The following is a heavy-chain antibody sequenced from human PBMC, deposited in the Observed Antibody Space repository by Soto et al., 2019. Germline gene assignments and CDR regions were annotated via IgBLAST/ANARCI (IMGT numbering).Heavy chain of an antibody. CDR2: MSGSGGST. CDR1: GFTFSSYA. D-gene: IGHD2-15*01. J-gene: IGHJ4*02. V-gene: IGHV3-23*01. CDR3: ARDALPYFSGCSCYDLDY. Sequence: PGGSLRLSCAASGFTFSSYAMSWVRQAPGKGLEWVSAMSGSGGSTYYADSVKGRFTIPRDNSKNTLCLQMNSQRAEDTAVYYCARDALPYFSGCSCYDLDYWGQGTLVTVSS.